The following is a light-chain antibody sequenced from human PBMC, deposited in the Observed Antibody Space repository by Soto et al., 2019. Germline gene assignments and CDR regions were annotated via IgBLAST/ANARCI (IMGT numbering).Light chain of an antibody. CDR1: SSDVGGYNN. J-gene: IGLJ2*01. Sequence: QSVLTQPASVSGSPGQSITISCTGTSSDVGGYNNVSWYQQHPGKAPKLMIYDVSNRPSGVSNRFSGSKSGNTASLTISGLQAEDEADYYCSSYRSSSTYVVFGGGTKVTVL. CDR2: DVS. V-gene: IGLV2-14*01. CDR3: SSYRSSSTYVV.